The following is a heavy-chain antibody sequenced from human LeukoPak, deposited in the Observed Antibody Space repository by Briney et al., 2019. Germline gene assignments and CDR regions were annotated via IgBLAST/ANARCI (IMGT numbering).Heavy chain of an antibody. J-gene: IGHJ4*02. V-gene: IGHV4-4*02. CDR2: IYHSGST. CDR1: GDSISGNNG. CDR3: ARAIEVGAMTPFDY. D-gene: IGHD1-26*01. Sequence: PSETLSLTCDVSGDSISGNNGWTWVRQPPGKGLEWIGEIYHSGSTVYNPSLKSRVTISVDKSKNQFSLKLSSVTAADTAVYYCARAIEVGAMTPFDYWGQGTLVTVSS.